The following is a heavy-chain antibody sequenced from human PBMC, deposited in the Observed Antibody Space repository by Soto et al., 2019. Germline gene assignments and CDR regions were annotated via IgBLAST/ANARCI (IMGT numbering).Heavy chain of an antibody. D-gene: IGHD6-19*01. Sequence: GGSLRLSCSASGFTFSSYGMHWVRQAPGKGLEWVAVIWYDGSNKYYADSVKGRFTISRDNSKNTLYLQMNSLRAEDTAVYYCARDRAVADNYDAFDIWGQGTMVTVSS. CDR1: GFTFSSYG. V-gene: IGHV3-33*01. CDR3: ARDRAVADNYDAFDI. CDR2: IWYDGSNK. J-gene: IGHJ3*02.